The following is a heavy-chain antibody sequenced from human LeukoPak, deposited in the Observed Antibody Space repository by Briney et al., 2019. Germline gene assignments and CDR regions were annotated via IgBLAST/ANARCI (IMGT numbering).Heavy chain of an antibody. V-gene: IGHV4-39*01. CDR1: DGSISSSSYY. D-gene: IGHD2-2*01. J-gene: IGHJ4*02. CDR3: ARHEPGLVVVPAAISNY. CDR2: IYYSGST. Sequence: SETLSLTCTVSDGSISSSSYYWGWIRQPPGKGLEWIGSIYYSGSTYYNPSLKSRVTISVDTSKNQFSLKLSSVTAADTAVYYCARHEPGLVVVPAAISNYWGQGTLVTVSS.